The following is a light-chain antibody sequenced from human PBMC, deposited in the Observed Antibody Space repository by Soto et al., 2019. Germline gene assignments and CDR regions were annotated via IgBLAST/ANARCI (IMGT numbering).Light chain of an antibody. CDR2: GAS. Sequence: EIVLTQSPGTLSLSPGERATLSCRASHSISSNYLAWYQQKPGQAPRLLIYGASNRATGIPDRCSGSGSGTDFTLTISRLEPEDSAIYYCQQYDSWTFGQGTKVEIK. CDR1: HSISSNY. CDR3: QQYDSWT. J-gene: IGKJ1*01. V-gene: IGKV3-20*01.